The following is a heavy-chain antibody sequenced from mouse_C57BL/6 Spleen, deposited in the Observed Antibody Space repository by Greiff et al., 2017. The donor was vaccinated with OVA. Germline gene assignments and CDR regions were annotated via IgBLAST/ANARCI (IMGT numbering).Heavy chain of an antibody. D-gene: IGHD3-3*01. CDR2: ISGGGGNT. CDR3: ARRGTDSWDYYAMDY. Sequence: EVMLVESGGGLVKPGGSLKLSCAASGFTFSSYTMSWVRQTPEKRLEWVATISGGGGNTYYPASVKGRFTISRDNAKNTLYLQMSSLRSEDTALYYCARRGTDSWDYYAMDYWGKGTSVTVSS. J-gene: IGHJ4*01. CDR1: GFTFSSYT. V-gene: IGHV5-9*01.